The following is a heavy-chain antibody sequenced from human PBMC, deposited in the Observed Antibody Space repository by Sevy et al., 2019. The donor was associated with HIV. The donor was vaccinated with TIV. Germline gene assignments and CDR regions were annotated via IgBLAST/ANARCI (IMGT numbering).Heavy chain of an antibody. V-gene: IGHV3-23*01. D-gene: IGHD2-21*02. CDR1: GFTFNNYV. J-gene: IGHJ1*01. Sequence: GGSLRLSCAASGFTFNNYVMTWVRQAPGKGLEWVSSMTGSGTTIYYGDSVKGRFTISRDNSKNTLYLQMNSLRAEDTAIYYCAKDGLYGGDFEYFQDWGQGTLVTVSS. CDR3: AKDGLYGGDFEYFQD. CDR2: MTGSGTTI.